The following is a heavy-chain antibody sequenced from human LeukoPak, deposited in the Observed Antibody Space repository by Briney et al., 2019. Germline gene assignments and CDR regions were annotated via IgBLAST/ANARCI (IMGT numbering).Heavy chain of an antibody. CDR2: IRYDGSNK. J-gene: IGHJ3*02. D-gene: IGHD4-17*01. CDR1: GFTFSSYG. CDR3: AKDYWDYDQAFDI. Sequence: PGGSLRLSCAASGFTFSSYGMHWVRQAPGKGLEWVAFIRYDGSNKYYADSVKGRFTISRDNSKNTLYLQMNSLRAEDTAVYYCAKDYWDYDQAFDIWGQGTMVTVSS. V-gene: IGHV3-30*02.